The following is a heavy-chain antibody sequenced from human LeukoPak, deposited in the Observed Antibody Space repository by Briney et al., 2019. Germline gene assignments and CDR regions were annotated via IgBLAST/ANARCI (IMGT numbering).Heavy chain of an antibody. CDR2: INPNSGGT. D-gene: IGHD3-3*01. J-gene: IGHJ6*03. Sequence: ASVKVSCKASGYTFTSYDINWVRQATGQGLEWMGWINPNSGGTNYAQKFQGRVTMTRDTSISTAYMELSRLRSDDTAVYYCARGGVVRDYYYYMDVWGKGTTVTVSS. CDR3: ARGGVVRDYYYYMDV. CDR1: GYTFTSYD. V-gene: IGHV1-2*02.